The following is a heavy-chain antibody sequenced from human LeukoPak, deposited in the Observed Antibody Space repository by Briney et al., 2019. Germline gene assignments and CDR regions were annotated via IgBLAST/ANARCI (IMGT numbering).Heavy chain of an antibody. J-gene: IGHJ4*02. Sequence: PGGSLRLSXAASGFTFRTYAMHWVRQAPGKGLEWVSFIRSDGNDKFYADSVKGRFTISRDNSKDTLYLQMNSLRTEDTAVYYCAKDTPGFGGDDFVHWGQGTLVTVSS. CDR1: GFTFRTYA. V-gene: IGHV3-30*02. CDR2: IRSDGNDK. CDR3: AKDTPGFGGDDFVH. D-gene: IGHD3-10*01.